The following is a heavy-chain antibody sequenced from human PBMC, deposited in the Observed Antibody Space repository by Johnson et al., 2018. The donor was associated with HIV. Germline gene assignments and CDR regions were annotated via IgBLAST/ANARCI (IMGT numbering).Heavy chain of an antibody. Sequence: QVQLVESGGGVVQPGRSLRLSCAASGFTFSNYAIHWVRQAPGKGLEWVAFIRYDGTNNYYADSVRGRFTISRDNSKNTVYLQMNSLRAEDTAVYYCAKDLAVVFVTTNGAVAFDLWGQGTLVTVSS. CDR3: AKDLAVVFVTTNGAVAFDL. CDR1: GFTFSNYA. CDR2: IRYDGTNN. J-gene: IGHJ3*01. V-gene: IGHV3-30*02. D-gene: IGHD2-2*01.